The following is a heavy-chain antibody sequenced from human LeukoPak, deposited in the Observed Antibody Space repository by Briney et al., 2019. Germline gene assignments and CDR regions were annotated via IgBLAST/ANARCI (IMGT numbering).Heavy chain of an antibody. D-gene: IGHD3-16*01. Sequence: SETLSLTCAVYGGSFIGYYWSWIRQPPGKGLEWIGEINHSGSTNYNPSLKSRVTISVDTSNNQFSLKLSSVTAADTAVYYCAREVLISLGTFDYWGQGTLVTVSS. V-gene: IGHV4-34*01. CDR2: INHSGST. CDR1: GGSFIGYY. J-gene: IGHJ4*02. CDR3: AREVLISLGTFDY.